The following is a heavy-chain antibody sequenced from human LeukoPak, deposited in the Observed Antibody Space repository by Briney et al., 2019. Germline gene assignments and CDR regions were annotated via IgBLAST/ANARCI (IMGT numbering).Heavy chain of an antibody. CDR2: IYYSRST. D-gene: IGHD2/OR15-2a*01. V-gene: IGHV4-59*09. Sequence: EWICYIYYSRSTNSHPSLKRRVTISVDTYKKQFSLKLSSVTAADTAVYYCARGFLGYMDVWGKGTTVTVSS. J-gene: IGHJ6*03. CDR3: ARGFLGYMDV.